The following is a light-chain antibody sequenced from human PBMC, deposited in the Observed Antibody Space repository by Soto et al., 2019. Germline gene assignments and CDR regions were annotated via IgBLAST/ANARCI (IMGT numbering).Light chain of an antibody. CDR2: DAS. J-gene: IGKJ2*01. CDR1: QSIRSW. CDR3: QQYNRYPYT. Sequence: DIQMTQSPSTLSASVGDRVTITCRASQSIRSWLAWYQQRPGKAPKLLIYDASNLQSGVPSRLSGSGSGTEFTLTISSLQPDDFATYYCQQYNRYPYTFGQGPKLEIK. V-gene: IGKV1-5*01.